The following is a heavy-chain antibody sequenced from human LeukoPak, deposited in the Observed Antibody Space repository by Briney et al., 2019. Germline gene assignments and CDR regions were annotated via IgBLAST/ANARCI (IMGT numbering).Heavy chain of an antibody. CDR2: ISPSGGST. D-gene: IGHD3-22*01. Sequence: ASVKVSCKASGYTFTSYGISWVRQAPGQGPEWMGVISPSGGSTTYAQKFQGRVTMTRDTSISTAYMELSRLRSDDTAVYYCASLDSSGYYPGSSGAFDIWGQGTMVTVSS. CDR1: GYTFTSYG. J-gene: IGHJ3*02. CDR3: ASLDSSGYYPGSSGAFDI. V-gene: IGHV1-2*02.